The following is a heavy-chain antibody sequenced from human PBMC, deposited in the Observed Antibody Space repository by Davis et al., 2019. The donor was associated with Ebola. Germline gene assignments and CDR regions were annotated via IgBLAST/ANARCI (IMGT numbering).Heavy chain of an antibody. CDR2: INHSGST. V-gene: IGHV4-34*01. CDR1: GGSFSGYY. Sequence: MPSETLSLTCAVYGGSFSGYYWSWIRQPPGKGLEWIGEINHSGSTNYNPSLKSRVTISVDTSKNQFSLKLSSVTAADTAVYYCARVGYCSSTSCPYYFDYWGQGTLVTVSS. J-gene: IGHJ4*02. CDR3: ARVGYCSSTSCPYYFDY. D-gene: IGHD2-2*03.